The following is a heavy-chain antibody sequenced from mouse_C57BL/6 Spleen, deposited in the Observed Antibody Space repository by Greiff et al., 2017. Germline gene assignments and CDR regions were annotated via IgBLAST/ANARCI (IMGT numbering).Heavy chain of an antibody. V-gene: IGHV3-6*01. CDR1: GYSITSGYY. CDR3: ARDDSGFDV. J-gene: IGHJ1*03. Sequence: EVQLVESGPGLVKPSQSLSLTCSVTGYSITSGYYWNWIRQFPGNKLEWMGYISYDGSNNYNPSLKNRISITRDTSKNQFFLKLNSVTTEDTATYYCARDDSGFDVWGTGTTVTVSS. CDR2: ISYDGSN. D-gene: IGHD2-4*01.